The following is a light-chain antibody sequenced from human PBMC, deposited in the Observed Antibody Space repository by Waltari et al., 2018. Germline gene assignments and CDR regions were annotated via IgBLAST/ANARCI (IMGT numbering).Light chain of an antibody. CDR2: KIS. CDR1: QSLVQSDRNTY. V-gene: IGKV2-24*01. J-gene: IGKJ1*01. Sequence: DVVMTQSPLSSPVTLGQPASISCRSSQSLVQSDRNTYLSWLHQRPGQPPRRLIYKISNLLKGVPDRFSGRGAGTDFTLKISRVEAEDVGVYYCMQHTQSPWTFGQGTRGEIK. CDR3: MQHTQSPWT.